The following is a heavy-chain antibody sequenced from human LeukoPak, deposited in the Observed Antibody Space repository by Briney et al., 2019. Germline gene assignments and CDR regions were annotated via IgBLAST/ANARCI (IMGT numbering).Heavy chain of an antibody. Sequence: SETLSLTCAVYSGSFSGYYWSWIRQPPGKGLEWIGEINHSGSTNYNPSLKSRVTISVDTSKNQFSLKLSSVTAADTAVYYCAGEPFTVTTGCAAYWGQGTLVTVSS. CDR2: INHSGST. D-gene: IGHD4-17*01. V-gene: IGHV4-34*01. J-gene: IGHJ4*02. CDR1: SGSFSGYY. CDR3: AGEPFTVTTGCAAY.